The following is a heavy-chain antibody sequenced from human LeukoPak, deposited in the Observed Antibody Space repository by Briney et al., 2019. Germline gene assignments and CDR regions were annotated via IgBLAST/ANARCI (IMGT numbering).Heavy chain of an antibody. CDR3: ARVGDIVVVPAAMPEDYYYGMDV. CDR1: GGSFSGYY. J-gene: IGHJ6*04. V-gene: IGHV4-34*01. D-gene: IGHD2-2*01. Sequence: SETPSLTCAVYGGSFSGYYWSWIRRPPGKGLEWIGEINHSGSTNYDPSLKSRVTISVDTSKNQFSLKLSSVTAADTAVYYCARVGDIVVVPAAMPEDYYYGMDVWGKGTTVTVSS. CDR2: INHSGST.